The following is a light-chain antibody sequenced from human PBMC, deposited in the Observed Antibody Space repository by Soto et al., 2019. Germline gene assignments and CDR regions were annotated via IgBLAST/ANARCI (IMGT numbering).Light chain of an antibody. Sequence: PGERATLSCWASQTVGSSLAWYQQNFGQAPRLLIYDASNRATDIPARFSGSGSGKDFSPLISSLAPEDVAVYYCQQRFNSPLTFGQGTRLEIK. J-gene: IGKJ5*01. CDR2: DAS. CDR3: QQRFNSPLT. V-gene: IGKV3-11*01. CDR1: QTVGSS.